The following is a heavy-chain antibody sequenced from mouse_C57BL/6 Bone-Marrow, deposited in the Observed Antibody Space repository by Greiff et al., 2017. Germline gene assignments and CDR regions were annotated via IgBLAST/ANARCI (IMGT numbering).Heavy chain of an antibody. V-gene: IGHV2-9-1*01. J-gene: IGHJ1*03. CDR1: GFSLTSYA. D-gene: IGHD1-1*01. CDR2: IWTGGGT. Sequence: VQLQQSGPGLVAPSQSLSITCTVSGFSLTSYAISWVRQPPGKGLEWLGVIWTGGGTHYNSALKSRLSISKDNSKSQVVLKMNSLQTDDTARYYCARYGSSHWYFDVWGTGTTVTGSA. CDR3: ARYGSSHWYFDV.